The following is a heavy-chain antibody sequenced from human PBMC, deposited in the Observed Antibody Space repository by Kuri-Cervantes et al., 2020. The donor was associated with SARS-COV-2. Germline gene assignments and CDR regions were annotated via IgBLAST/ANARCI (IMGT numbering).Heavy chain of an antibody. V-gene: IGHV3-30*02. CDR3: AKGSLWFGEFTFDY. Sequence: GGSLRLSCAASGFTLSSYGMHWVRQAPGKGLEWVAFIRYDGSNKYYADSVKGRFTISRDNSKNTLYLQMNSLRAEDTAVYYCAKGSLWFGEFTFDYWGQGTLVTVSS. CDR2: IRYDGSNK. J-gene: IGHJ4*02. D-gene: IGHD3-10*01. CDR1: GFTLSSYG.